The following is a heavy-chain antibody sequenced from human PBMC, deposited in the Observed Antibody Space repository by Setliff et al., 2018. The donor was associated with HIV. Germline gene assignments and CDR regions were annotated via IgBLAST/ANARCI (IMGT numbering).Heavy chain of an antibody. V-gene: IGHV1-18*01. D-gene: IGHD3-9*01. CDR2: INGYSGKT. J-gene: IGHJ3*02. CDR3: ARYRCINFACVGFDI. Sequence: ASVKVSCKSSGYTFSNFGVSWVRQAPGQGLEWLGYINGYSGKTHFSPRLQGRLTMTTDTSTDTVYLELRSLASDDTAIYYCARYRCINFACVGFDIWGQGTVVTVSS. CDR1: GYTFSNFG.